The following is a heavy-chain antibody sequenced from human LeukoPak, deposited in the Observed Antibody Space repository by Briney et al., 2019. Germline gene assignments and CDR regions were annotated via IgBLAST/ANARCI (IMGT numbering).Heavy chain of an antibody. Sequence: GASVKVSCKASGGTFSSYAISWVRQAPGQGLEWMGGIIPIFGTANYAQKFQGRVTITADESTSTAYTELSSLRSEDTAVYYCARGYFDWLYYFDYWGQGTLVTVSS. J-gene: IGHJ4*02. CDR1: GGTFSSYA. V-gene: IGHV1-69*13. D-gene: IGHD3-9*01. CDR3: ARGYFDWLYYFDY. CDR2: IIPIFGTA.